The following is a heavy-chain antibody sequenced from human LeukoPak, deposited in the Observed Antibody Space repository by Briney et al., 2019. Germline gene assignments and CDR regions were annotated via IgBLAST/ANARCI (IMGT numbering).Heavy chain of an antibody. CDR3: ARGAGYNYPYYFDY. V-gene: IGHV3-53*01. CDR2: IYGGGNI. Sequence: GGSLRLSCAASGFTVSSNYMNWVRQAPGKGLEWVSVIYGGGNIYYADSVKCRFTISRDNSKNTLYLQMNSLRAEDTAVYYCARGAGYNYPYYFDYWGQGTLVTVSS. CDR1: GFTVSSNY. D-gene: IGHD5-24*01. J-gene: IGHJ4*02.